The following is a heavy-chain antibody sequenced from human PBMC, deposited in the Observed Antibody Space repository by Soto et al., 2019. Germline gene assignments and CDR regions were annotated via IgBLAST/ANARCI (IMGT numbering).Heavy chain of an antibody. Sequence: SETRSLTCTVSGGSISSYYWSWIRQPPGKGLEWIGYIYYSGSTNYNPSLKSRVTISVDTSKNQFSLKLSSVTAADTAVYYCARNRGYCTNGVCHHYYYYYMDVWGKGTTVT. CDR1: GGSISSYY. CDR3: ARNRGYCTNGVCHHYYYYYMDV. V-gene: IGHV4-59*08. J-gene: IGHJ6*03. CDR2: IYYSGST. D-gene: IGHD2-8*01.